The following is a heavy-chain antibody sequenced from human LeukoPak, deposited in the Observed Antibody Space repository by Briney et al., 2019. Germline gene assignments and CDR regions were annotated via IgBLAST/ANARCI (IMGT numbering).Heavy chain of an antibody. Sequence: GGSLRLSCVASGFTFSSRDWMTWVRQAPGKGLEWVANIKQDGSEKNYVDSVKGRFTISRDNAKNSLYLQMNSLRAEDTAVYYCASRRTAYCGGDCPEGYWGQGTLVTVSS. D-gene: IGHD2-21*02. V-gene: IGHV3-7*01. CDR2: IKQDGSEK. CDR3: ASRRTAYCGGDCPEGY. J-gene: IGHJ4*02. CDR1: GFTFSSRDW.